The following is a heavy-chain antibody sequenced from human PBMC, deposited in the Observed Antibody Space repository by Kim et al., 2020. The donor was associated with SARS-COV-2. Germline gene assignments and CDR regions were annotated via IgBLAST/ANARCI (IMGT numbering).Heavy chain of an antibody. CDR3: ASSWRVVRGLTPSYYYGMDV. J-gene: IGHJ6*02. V-gene: IGHV1-18*01. Sequence: ASVKVSCKASGYTFTSYGISWVRQAPGQGLEWMGWISAYNGNTNYAQKLQGRVTMTTDTSTSTAYMELRSLRSDDTAVYYCASSWRVVRGLTPSYYYGMDVWGQGTTVTVSS. D-gene: IGHD3-10*01. CDR1: GYTFTSYG. CDR2: ISAYNGNT.